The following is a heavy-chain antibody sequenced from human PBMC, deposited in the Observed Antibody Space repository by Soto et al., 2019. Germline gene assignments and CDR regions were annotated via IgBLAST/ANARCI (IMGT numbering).Heavy chain of an antibody. Sequence: PGGSLRLSCSASGFTFSSYAMHWVRQAPGKGLEYVSAISSNGGSTYYADSVKGRFTISRDNSKNTLYLQMSSLRAEDTAVYYCVKDGYDSSGYYFLQYYFDYWGQGTLVTVSS. D-gene: IGHD3-22*01. V-gene: IGHV3-64D*06. CDR2: ISSNGGST. J-gene: IGHJ4*02. CDR1: GFTFSSYA. CDR3: VKDGYDSSGYYFLQYYFDY.